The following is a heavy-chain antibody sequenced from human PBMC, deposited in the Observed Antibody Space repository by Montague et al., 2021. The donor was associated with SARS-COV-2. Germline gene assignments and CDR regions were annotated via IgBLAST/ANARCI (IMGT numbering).Heavy chain of an antibody. J-gene: IGHJ4*02. CDR2: IWYDGSNK. CDR1: GFTFSSYG. Sequence: SLRLSCAASGFTFSSYGMHWVRQAPGKGLEWVAVIWYDGSNKYYADSVKGRFNISRDNAKNSLYLQMNSLRAEDTAVYYCAGDAHVVVVAAAFSSWGQGTLVTVSS. V-gene: IGHV3-33*01. CDR3: AGDAHVVVVAAAFSS. D-gene: IGHD2-15*01.